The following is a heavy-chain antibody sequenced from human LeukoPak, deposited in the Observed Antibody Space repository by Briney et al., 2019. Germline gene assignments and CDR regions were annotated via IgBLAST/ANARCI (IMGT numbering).Heavy chain of an antibody. V-gene: IGHV4-59*01. CDR2: IYYSGTT. D-gene: IGHD6-13*01. CDR1: GGSISSYY. J-gene: IGHJ4*02. CDR3: ARGVYIAAAQYGY. Sequence: PSETLFLTCTVSGGSISSYYWSWLRQPPGKGLEWIGYIYYSGTTNYNPSLKSRVTISVDTSKNQFSLKLSSVTAADTAVYYCARGVYIAAAQYGYWGQGTLVTVSS.